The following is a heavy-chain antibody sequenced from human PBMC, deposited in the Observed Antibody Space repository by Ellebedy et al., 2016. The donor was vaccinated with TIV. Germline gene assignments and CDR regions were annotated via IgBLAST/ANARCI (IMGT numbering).Heavy chain of an antibody. V-gene: IGHV3-23*01. CDR1: GFSFNKYA. CDR3: ARRYCSGGSCHFDY. CDR2: ISISGDAT. J-gene: IGHJ4*02. Sequence: GESLKISCAASGFSFNKYAMGWVRQTPGKGLEWVSSISISGDATYYTDSVKGRFTFSRDNSKNMLYLQMNSLRAEDTALYYCARRYCSGGSCHFDYWGQGTLVTVSS. D-gene: IGHD2-15*01.